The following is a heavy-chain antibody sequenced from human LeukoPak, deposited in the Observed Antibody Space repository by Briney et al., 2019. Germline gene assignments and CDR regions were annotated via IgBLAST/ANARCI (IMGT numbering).Heavy chain of an antibody. CDR1: GCTFTGYY. CDR3: ARRYCSSTSCYFVFDP. CDR2: INPNSGGT. D-gene: IGHD2-2*01. V-gene: IGHV1-2*02. J-gene: IGHJ5*02. Sequence: ASVKVSCKASGCTFTGYYMHWVRQAPGQGLEWMGWINPNSGGTNYAQKFQGRVTMTRDTSISTAYMELSRLRSDDTAVYYCARRYCSSTSCYFVFDPWGQGTLVTVSS.